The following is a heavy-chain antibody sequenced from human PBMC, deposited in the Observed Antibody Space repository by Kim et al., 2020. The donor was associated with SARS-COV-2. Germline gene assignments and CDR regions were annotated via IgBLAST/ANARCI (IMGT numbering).Heavy chain of an antibody. CDR3: ARGVSRSWFHHYYYGMDV. CDR1: GFTFSSYW. J-gene: IGHJ6*02. CDR2: IKQDGSEK. D-gene: IGHD6-13*01. Sequence: GGSLRLSCAASGFTFSSYWMSWVRQAPGKGLEWVANIKQDGSEKYYVDSVKGRFTISRDNAKNSLYLQMNSLRAEDTAVYYCARGVSRSWFHHYYYGMDVWGQGTTVTVSS. V-gene: IGHV3-7*03.